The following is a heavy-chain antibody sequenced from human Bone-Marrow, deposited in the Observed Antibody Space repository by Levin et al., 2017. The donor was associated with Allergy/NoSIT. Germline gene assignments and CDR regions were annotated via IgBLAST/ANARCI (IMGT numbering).Heavy chain of an antibody. CDR1: GGSIITSPYY. V-gene: IGHV4-39*01. J-gene: IGHJ4*02. CDR2: LYYGGNS. D-gene: IGHD1-26*01. CDR3: VVGSSYSFDY. Sequence: PSQTLSLTCTVSGGSIITSPYYWGWIRQPSGKGLEWLGYLYYGGNSYYNPSLKIRVSISVDTSKNQFSLSLNSVTAADTSVYYCVVGSSYSFDYWGQGTLVTVTS.